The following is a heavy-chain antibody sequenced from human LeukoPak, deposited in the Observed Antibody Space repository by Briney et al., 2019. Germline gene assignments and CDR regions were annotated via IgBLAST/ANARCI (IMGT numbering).Heavy chain of an antibody. V-gene: IGHV3-48*03. CDR2: ISSSGSAI. Sequence: GGSLRLSCAASGFTFSSYEMNWVRQAPGKGLEWVSFISSSGSAIHYADSVRGRFTISRDNAKNSLFLQMSRLRAEDTAVYYCAREKLSFFDSSGYFDHWGQGTLVTVSS. CDR1: GFTFSSYE. J-gene: IGHJ4*02. D-gene: IGHD3-22*01. CDR3: AREKLSFFDSSGYFDH.